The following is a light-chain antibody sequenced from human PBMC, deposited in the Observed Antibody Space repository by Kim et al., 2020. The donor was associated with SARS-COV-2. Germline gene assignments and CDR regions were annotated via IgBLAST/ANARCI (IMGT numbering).Light chain of an antibody. CDR1: SSNIGAVYA. V-gene: IGLV1-40*01. CDR2: GNS. Sequence: RVTISCTGRSSNIGAVYAVHWYRQLPGTAPKLLIYGNSNRPSGVPDRFSGSKSGTSASLAITGLQAEDEAEYYCQSYDSSLSGYVFGTGTKVTVL. J-gene: IGLJ1*01. CDR3: QSYDSSLSGYV.